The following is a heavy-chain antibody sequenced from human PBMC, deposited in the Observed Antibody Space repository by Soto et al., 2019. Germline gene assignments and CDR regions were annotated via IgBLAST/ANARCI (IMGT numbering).Heavy chain of an antibody. CDR3: ARPNYRGYYWPLDY. V-gene: IGHV1-69*01. Sequence: QVQLVQSGAEVKKPGSSVKVSCKASGGTFSSYAISWVRQAPGQGLEWMGGIIPIFGTANYAQKFQGRVTITAEESTSTAYMELSSLRTEDTAEYYCARPNYRGYYWPLDYWGQGTLVTVAS. J-gene: IGHJ4*02. CDR1: GGTFSSYA. CDR2: IIPIFGTA. D-gene: IGHD5-12*01.